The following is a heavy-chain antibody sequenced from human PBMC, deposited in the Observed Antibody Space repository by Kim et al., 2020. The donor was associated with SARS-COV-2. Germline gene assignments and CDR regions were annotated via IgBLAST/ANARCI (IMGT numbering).Heavy chain of an antibody. D-gene: IGHD3-3*01. CDR1: GFTFSSYG. CDR2: ISYDGSNK. V-gene: IGHV3-30*18. J-gene: IGHJ4*01. Sequence: GGSLRLSCAASGFTFSSYGMHWVRQAPGKGLEWVAVISYDGSNKYYADSVKGRFTISRDNSKNTLYLQMNSLRAEDTAVYYCAKDPRPDFPRGYIDYWG. CDR3: AKDPRPDFPRGYIDY.